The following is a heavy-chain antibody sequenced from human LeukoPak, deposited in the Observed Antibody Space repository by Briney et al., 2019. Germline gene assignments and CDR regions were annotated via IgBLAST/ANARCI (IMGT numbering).Heavy chain of an antibody. V-gene: IGHV3-66*01. CDR3: AKEGCSSTSCYLYYYYYMDV. CDR2: IYSGGST. J-gene: IGHJ6*03. CDR1: GFTVSSNY. Sequence: GGSLRLSCAASGFTVSSNYMSWVRQAPGKGLEWVSVIYSGGSTYYADSVKGRFTISRDNSKNTLYLQMNSLRAEDTAVYYCAKEGCSSTSCYLYYYYYMDVWGKGTTVTVSS. D-gene: IGHD2-2*01.